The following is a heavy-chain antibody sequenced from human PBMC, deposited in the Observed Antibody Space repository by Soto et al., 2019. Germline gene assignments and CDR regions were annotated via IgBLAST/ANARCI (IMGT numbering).Heavy chain of an antibody. J-gene: IGHJ4*02. CDR1: GFTFSSFW. V-gene: IGHV3-7*01. CDR3: SRSLDS. Sequence: GGSLRLSCAASGFTFSSFWMDWVRQAPGKGLEWVANINPDGSEKHYVASVKGRFTISRDNARNSLYLQMSSLTAEDSALYYCSRSLDSWGQGTRVTVS. CDR2: INPDGSEK.